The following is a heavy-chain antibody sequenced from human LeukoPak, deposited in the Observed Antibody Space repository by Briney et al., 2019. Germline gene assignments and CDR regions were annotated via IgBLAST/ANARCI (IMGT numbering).Heavy chain of an antibody. J-gene: IGHJ4*02. V-gene: IGHV3-30-3*01. CDR2: ISYDGSNK. CDR3: ARRSGGWLFDC. Sequence: SGRSLRLSCAASGFTFSSYTMHWVRQAPGKGLEWVAVISYDGSNKYYADSVKGRFTISRDNSRNTLYLQMNSLRADDTALYYCARRSGGWLFDCWGQGTLVTVSS. D-gene: IGHD6-19*01. CDR1: GFTFSSYT.